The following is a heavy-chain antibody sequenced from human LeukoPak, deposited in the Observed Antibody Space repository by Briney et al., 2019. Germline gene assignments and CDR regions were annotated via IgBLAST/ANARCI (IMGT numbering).Heavy chain of an antibody. CDR1: GFTFSSYS. J-gene: IGHJ6*02. Sequence: PGGSLRLSCAASGFTFSSYSMNWVRQAPGKGLEWVSSISSSSSYIYYADSVKGRFTISRDNAKNSLYLQMNSLRAEDTAVYYCAREVAAAGTLEYYYYYGMDVRGQGTTVTVSS. D-gene: IGHD6-13*01. V-gene: IGHV3-21*01. CDR3: AREVAAAGTLEYYYYYGMDV. CDR2: ISSSSSYI.